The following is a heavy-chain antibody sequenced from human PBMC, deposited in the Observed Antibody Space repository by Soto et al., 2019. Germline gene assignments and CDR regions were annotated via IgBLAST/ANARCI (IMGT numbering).Heavy chain of an antibody. V-gene: IGHV3-49*03. J-gene: IGHJ5*02. CDR1: GFSFGDYA. D-gene: IGHD3-22*01. CDR3: SKSMMIQVIGWFDP. Sequence: LRRSCTTSGFSFGDYAMSWFRQAPGKGLEWVGFIRSKVYGGAVEYAASVRGRFTISRDDSKSVAYLQMNSLQAEDTAVYYCSKSMMIQVIGWFDPWGQGTLVTVSS. CDR2: IRSKVYGGAV.